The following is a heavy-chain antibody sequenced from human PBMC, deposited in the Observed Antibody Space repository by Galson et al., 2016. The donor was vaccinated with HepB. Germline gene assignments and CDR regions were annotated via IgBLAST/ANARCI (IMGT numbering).Heavy chain of an antibody. J-gene: IGHJ4*02. V-gene: IGHV3-48*04. D-gene: IGHD4-23*01. CDR3: ARDGGVGGNSDH. CDR2: IHRSSSPI. Sequence: SLRLSCATSGFTFSSYSLTWVRQAPGKGLEWISYIHRSSSPIFYADSLKGRFTIARDNAKNSLFLQMNSLRAEDTAMYYCARDGGVGGNSDHWGQGTLVIVAS. CDR1: GFTFSSYS.